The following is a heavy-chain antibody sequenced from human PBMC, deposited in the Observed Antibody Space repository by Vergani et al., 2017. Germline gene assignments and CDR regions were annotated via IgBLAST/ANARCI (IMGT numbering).Heavy chain of an antibody. V-gene: IGHV3-23*01. D-gene: IGHD3-10*01. J-gene: IGHJ1*01. CDR2: ISSGGGDI. CDR1: GFTFDTYT. Sequence: EVHLLESGGGLVQPGGSRRLSCAGAGFTFDTYTMAYVRQAQGKGLEWVATISSGGGDIFYADSVKGRFTISRDNSKNTLFLQMNSLKDEDTAVYYCTTAWGLYYLHGEYFQYWGRGTLVSVS. CDR3: TTAWGLYYLHGEYFQY.